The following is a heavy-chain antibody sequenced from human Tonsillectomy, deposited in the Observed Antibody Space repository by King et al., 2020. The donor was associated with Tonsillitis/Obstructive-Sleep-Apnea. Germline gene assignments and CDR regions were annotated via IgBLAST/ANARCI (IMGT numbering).Heavy chain of an antibody. V-gene: IGHV3-73*01. D-gene: IGHD6-13*01. J-gene: IGHJ4*02. Sequence: VQLVESGGGLVQPGGSLKLSCAASGFTFSGSAMHWVRQASGKGLEWVGRIRSKANSYATAYAASVKGRFTISRDDSKNTTYLQMNSLKTEDTAVYYCTRHTDSSSWSSPSGYFDYWGQGTLVTVSS. CDR1: GFTFSGSA. CDR3: TRHTDSSSWSSPSGYFDY. CDR2: IRSKANSYAT.